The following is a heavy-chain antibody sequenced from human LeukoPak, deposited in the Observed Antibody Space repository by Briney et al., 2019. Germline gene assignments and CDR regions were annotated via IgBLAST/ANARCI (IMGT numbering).Heavy chain of an antibody. J-gene: IGHJ4*02. D-gene: IGHD6-19*01. V-gene: IGHV4-59*08. CDR1: GGSITSYY. Sequence: PSETLSLTCTVSGGSITSYYWSWIRQPPGNGLEWIGYIYYTGTTNYNPSLESRVTISVDTSKNQFSLRLSSVTAADTALYCCARHSSGIAVAGTKFAYWGQGTLVTVSS. CDR2: IYYTGTT. CDR3: ARHSSGIAVAGTKFAY.